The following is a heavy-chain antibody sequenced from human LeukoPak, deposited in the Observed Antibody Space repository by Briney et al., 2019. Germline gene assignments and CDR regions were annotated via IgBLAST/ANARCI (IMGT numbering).Heavy chain of an antibody. Sequence: PGGSLRLSCAASGFTVSSKYMTWVRQAPRKGLEWVSVIYSGGPTYYADSVKGRVTISRDNSENTVYLQMNSLRVEDTAMYYCARRGDGGRAFDIWGQGTMVTVSS. D-gene: IGHD2-21*02. CDR2: IYSGGPT. V-gene: IGHV3-66*01. J-gene: IGHJ3*02. CDR3: ARRGDGGRAFDI. CDR1: GFTVSSKY.